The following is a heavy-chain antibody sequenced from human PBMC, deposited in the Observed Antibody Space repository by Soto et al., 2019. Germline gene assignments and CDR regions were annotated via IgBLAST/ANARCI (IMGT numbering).Heavy chain of an antibody. V-gene: IGHV4-59*01. Sequence: SETLSLTCTVSGGSISSYYWSWIRQPPGKGLEWIVCIYYSGSTNYNPSLKSRVTISVDTSKNQFSLNLRSVTAADTAGYYCARGRWLQLIYFDYGGQGTLVTVSS. CDR2: IYYSGST. D-gene: IGHD5-12*01. CDR1: GGSISSYY. CDR3: ARGRWLQLIYFDY. J-gene: IGHJ4*02.